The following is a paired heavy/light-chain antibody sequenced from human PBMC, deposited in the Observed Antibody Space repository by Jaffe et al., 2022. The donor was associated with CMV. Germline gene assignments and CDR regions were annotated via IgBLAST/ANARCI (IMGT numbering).Heavy chain of an antibody. CDR2: IIPILGIA. J-gene: IGHJ3*02. V-gene: IGHV1-69*09. CDR3: ARDFEMATITRGSDAFDI. CDR1: GGTFSSYA. Sequence: QVQLVQSGAEVKKPGSSVKVSCKASGGTFSSYAISWVRQAPGQGLEWMGRIIPILGIANYAQKFQGRVTITADKSTSTAYMELSSLRSEDTAVYYCARDFEMATITRGSDAFDIWGQGTMVTVSS. D-gene: IGHD5-12*01.
Light chain of an antibody. J-gene: IGKJ1*01. CDR1: QSISSW. V-gene: IGKV1-5*03. CDR3: QQYNSYTWT. Sequence: DIQMTQSPSTLSASVGDRVTITCRASQSISSWLAWYQQKPGKAPKLLIYKASSLESGVPSRFSGSGSGTEFTLTISSLQPDDFATYYCQQYNSYTWTFGQGTKVEIK. CDR2: KAS.